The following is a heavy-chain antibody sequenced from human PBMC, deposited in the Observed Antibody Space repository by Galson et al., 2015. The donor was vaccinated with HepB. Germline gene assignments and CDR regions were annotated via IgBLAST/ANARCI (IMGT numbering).Heavy chain of an antibody. CDR2: ISYDGSNK. D-gene: IGHD3-10*01. CDR3: AKDLHYYGSGSYRTTYYYYGMGV. J-gene: IGHJ6*02. Sequence: SLRLSCAASGFTFSSYGMHWVRQAPGKGLEWVAVISYDGSNKYYADSVKGRFTISRDNSKNTLYLQMNSLRAEDAAVYYCAKDLHYYGSGSYRTTYYYYGMGVWGQGTTVTVSS. CDR1: GFTFSSYG. V-gene: IGHV3-30*18.